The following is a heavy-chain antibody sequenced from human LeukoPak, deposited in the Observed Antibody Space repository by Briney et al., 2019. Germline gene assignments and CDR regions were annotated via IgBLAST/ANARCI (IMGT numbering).Heavy chain of an antibody. D-gene: IGHD6-13*01. Sequence: GGSLRLSCAASGFTVSSNYMSWVRQAPGKGLEWVSVIYSGGSTYYADSVKGRFTISRDNSKNTLYLPMNSLRAEDTAVYYCARKARTGYSSSWYNLRGAFDIWGQGTMVTVSS. CDR1: GFTVSSNY. CDR3: ARKARTGYSSSWYNLRGAFDI. CDR2: IYSGGST. J-gene: IGHJ3*02. V-gene: IGHV3-53*01.